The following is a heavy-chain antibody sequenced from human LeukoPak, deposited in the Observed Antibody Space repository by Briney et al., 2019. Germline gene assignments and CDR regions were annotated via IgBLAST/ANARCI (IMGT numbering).Heavy chain of an antibody. J-gene: IGHJ2*01. V-gene: IGHV3-23*01. CDR2: ISGSGGST. D-gene: IGHD3-3*01. Sequence: PGGSLRLSCAASGFTFSSYAMSWVRQAPGKGLEWVSAISGSGGSTYYADSVKGRFTISRDNSKNTLYLQMNSLRAEDTAVYYCAKPLSVGVVIPTFFDLWGRGTLVTVSS. CDR1: GFTFSSYA. CDR3: AKPLSVGVVIPTFFDL.